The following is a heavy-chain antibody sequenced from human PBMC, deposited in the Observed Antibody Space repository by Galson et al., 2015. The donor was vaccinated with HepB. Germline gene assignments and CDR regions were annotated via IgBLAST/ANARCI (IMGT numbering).Heavy chain of an antibody. CDR2: IDWDDDI. D-gene: IGHD6-13*01. V-gene: IGHV2-70*01. CDR1: GFSLSTSGMC. J-gene: IGHJ3*02. Sequence: PALVKPTQTLTLTCTFSGFSLSTSGMCVSWIRQPPGKALEWLALIDWDDDIYYSTSLKTRLTISKDTSKNQVVLTMTNMDPVDTATYYCARIRESSSWLREAAFDIWGQGTMVTVSS. CDR3: ARIRESSSWLREAAFDI.